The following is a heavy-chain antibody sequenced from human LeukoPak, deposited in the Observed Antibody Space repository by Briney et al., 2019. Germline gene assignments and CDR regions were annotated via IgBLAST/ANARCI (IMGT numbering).Heavy chain of an antibody. D-gene: IGHD3/OR15-3a*01. CDR1: GFTVSSYY. J-gene: IGHJ4*02. Sequence: GGSLRLSCAASGFTVSSYYMSWVRQAPDMGLEWVSVLYNGGTTYYADSVKGRFTISRDNSKNTVYLQMDSLRAEDTAVYYCAREPGTDYRKYYFDYWGQGTLVTVSS. CDR3: AREPGTDYRKYYFDY. CDR2: LYNGGTT. V-gene: IGHV3-53*01.